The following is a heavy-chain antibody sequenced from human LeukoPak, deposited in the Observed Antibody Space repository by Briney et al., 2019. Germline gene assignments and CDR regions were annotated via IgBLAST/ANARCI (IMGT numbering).Heavy chain of an antibody. D-gene: IGHD3-16*01. Sequence: ASVKVSCTPSGYSFSDYDIFWMRQAPGQGLECMGWINLYNGATKYAQRFQSRVTMPRDMSIRTAYMELRRVRSDDRGTLYCASWAGGNEPVASFDYWGQGTLVTVSS. CDR3: ASWAGGNEPVASFDY. V-gene: IGHV1-2*02. CDR1: GYSFSDYD. CDR2: INLYNGAT. J-gene: IGHJ4*02.